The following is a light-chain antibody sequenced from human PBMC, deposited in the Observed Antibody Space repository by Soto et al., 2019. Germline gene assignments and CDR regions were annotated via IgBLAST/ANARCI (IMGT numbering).Light chain of an antibody. CDR1: QSVSSH. Sequence: EIVMTQSPATLSVSPGERATLSCRASQSVSSHLAWYQQKPGLAPSLLISGASTRASGVPARFSGSGSGTEFTLTISSLQSEDFAAYLCQQHSNWPLTFGGGTKVEIK. CDR3: QQHSNWPLT. J-gene: IGKJ4*01. V-gene: IGKV3-15*01. CDR2: GAS.